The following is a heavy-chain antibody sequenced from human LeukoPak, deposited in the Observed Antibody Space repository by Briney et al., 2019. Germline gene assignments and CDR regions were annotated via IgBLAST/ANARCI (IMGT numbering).Heavy chain of an antibody. J-gene: IGHJ6*02. Sequence: GGSLRLSCAASGFTFSSYWMSWVRQAPGKGLEWVANIKQDGSEKYYVDSVKGRFTISRDNAKNSQYLQMNSLRAEDTAVYYCARWGAGCSSTSCYGPQDYYYGMDVWGQGTTVTVSS. CDR1: GFTFSSYW. V-gene: IGHV3-7*01. CDR2: IKQDGSEK. CDR3: ARWGAGCSSTSCYGPQDYYYGMDV. D-gene: IGHD2-2*01.